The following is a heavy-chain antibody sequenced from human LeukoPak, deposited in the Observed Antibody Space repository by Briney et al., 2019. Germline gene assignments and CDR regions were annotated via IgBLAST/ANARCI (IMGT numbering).Heavy chain of an antibody. Sequence: APVKVSCKASGYTFTSYGISWVRQAPGHGLEWMGWISAYNGNTHYAQKLQGRVTMTTDTSTSTVYMELRSLRSDDTAVYYCARGSPPRRNYDSRGYYSYYFDYWGQGTLVTVSS. CDR3: ARGSPPRRNYDSRGYYSYYFDY. V-gene: IGHV1-18*01. J-gene: IGHJ4*02. D-gene: IGHD3-22*01. CDR2: ISAYNGNT. CDR1: GYTFTSYG.